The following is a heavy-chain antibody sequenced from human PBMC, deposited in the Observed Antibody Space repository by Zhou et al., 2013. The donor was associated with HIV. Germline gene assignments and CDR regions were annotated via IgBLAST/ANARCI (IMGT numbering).Heavy chain of an antibody. CDR1: GGTFSSYA. J-gene: IGHJ4*02. D-gene: IGHD2-21*01. V-gene: IGHV1-69*05. Sequence: QVLLVQSGAEVKKPGSSVKVSCKASGGTFSSYAISWVRQAPGQGLEYMGGIIPIFGTANYAQKFQDRLTITTDGSTRTAYMELSGLTSEDTAVYYCARGHHCGDQCYFHFDTWGQGIPGHRLL. CDR2: IIPIFGTA. CDR3: ARGHHCGDQCYFHFDT.